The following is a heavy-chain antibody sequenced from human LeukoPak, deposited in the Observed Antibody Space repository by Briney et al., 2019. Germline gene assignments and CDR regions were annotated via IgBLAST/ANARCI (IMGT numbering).Heavy chain of an antibody. CDR3: ATDYGDYEPIDY. Sequence: GGSLRLSCTASGVTLSNYAMHWVRRPPGRGLEWVAVISFNGTNKYYGDSVEGRFSVSRDNSKNTLYLQMNSLRPDDTAMYYCATDYGDYEPIDYWGQGTLVTVSS. J-gene: IGHJ4*02. CDR1: GVTLSNYA. D-gene: IGHD4-17*01. CDR2: ISFNGTNK. V-gene: IGHV3-30*04.